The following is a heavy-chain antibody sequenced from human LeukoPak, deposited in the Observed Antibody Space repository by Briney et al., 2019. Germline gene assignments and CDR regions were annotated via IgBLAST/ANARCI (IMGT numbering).Heavy chain of an antibody. J-gene: IGHJ3*02. D-gene: IGHD3-10*01. CDR3: ARYYGNYAPLRAFDI. V-gene: IGHV3-48*01. CDR2: ISSSSSTI. Sequence: GGSLRLSCAASGFTFSSYSMNWVRQAPGKGLEWVSYISSSSSTIYYADSVKGRFTISRDNAKNSLYLQMNSLRAEDTAVYYCARYYGNYAPLRAFDIWGQGTMVTVSS. CDR1: GFTFSSYS.